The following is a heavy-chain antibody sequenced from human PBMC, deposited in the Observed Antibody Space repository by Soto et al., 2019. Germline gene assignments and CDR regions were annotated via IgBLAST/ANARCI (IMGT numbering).Heavy chain of an antibody. CDR1: GGSISSSSYY. CDR2: IYYSGST. CDR3: ARPYYDSSGPFDY. J-gene: IGHJ4*02. V-gene: IGHV4-39*01. Sequence: QLQLQESGPGLVKPSETLSLTCTVSGGSISSSSYYWGGIRQPPGKGLEWIGSIYYSGSTYYNPSLKSRVAISVDTAKNQFSLKLSSVTAADTAVYYCARPYYDSSGPFDYWGQGTLVTVSS. D-gene: IGHD3-22*01.